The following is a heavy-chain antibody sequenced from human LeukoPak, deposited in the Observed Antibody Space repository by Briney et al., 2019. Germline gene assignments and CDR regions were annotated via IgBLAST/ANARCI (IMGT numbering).Heavy chain of an antibody. V-gene: IGHV1-69*04. CDR2: IIPILGIA. J-gene: IGHJ4*02. CDR1: GGTFSSYV. CDR3: ATGVTMVKVYYFDY. Sequence: SVKVSCKASGGTFSSYVISWVRQAPGQGLEWMGRIIPILGIANYAQKFQGRVTITADKSTSTAYMELSSLRSEDTAVYYCATGVTMVKVYYFDYWGQGTLVTVSS. D-gene: IGHD3-10*01.